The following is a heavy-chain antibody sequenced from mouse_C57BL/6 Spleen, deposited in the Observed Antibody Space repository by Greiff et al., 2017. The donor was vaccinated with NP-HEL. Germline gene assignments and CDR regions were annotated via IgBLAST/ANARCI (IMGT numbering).Heavy chain of an antibody. D-gene: IGHD2-4*01. CDR2: IYPRSGNT. V-gene: IGHV1-81*01. Sequence: QVQLKESGAELARPGASVKLSCKASGYTFTSYGISWVKQRTGQGLEWIGEIYPRSGNTYYNEKFKGKATLTADKSSSTAYMELRSLTSEDSAVYFCASDDYDDYFDYWGQGTTLTVSS. J-gene: IGHJ2*01. CDR3: ASDDYDDYFDY. CDR1: GYTFTSYG.